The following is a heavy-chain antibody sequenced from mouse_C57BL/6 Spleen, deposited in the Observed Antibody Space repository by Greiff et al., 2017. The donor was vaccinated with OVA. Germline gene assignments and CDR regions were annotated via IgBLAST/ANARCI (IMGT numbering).Heavy chain of an antibody. Sequence: VQLQQPGAELVKPGASVKLSCKASGYTFTSYWMQWVKQRPGQGLEWIGEIDPSDSYTNYNQKFKGKATLTVDTSSSTAYMQLSSLTSEDSAVYYGARSRYYGSSHLAYWGQGTLVTVSA. CDR3: ARSRYYGSSHLAY. CDR1: GYTFTSYW. CDR2: IDPSDSYT. D-gene: IGHD1-1*01. V-gene: IGHV1-50*01. J-gene: IGHJ3*01.